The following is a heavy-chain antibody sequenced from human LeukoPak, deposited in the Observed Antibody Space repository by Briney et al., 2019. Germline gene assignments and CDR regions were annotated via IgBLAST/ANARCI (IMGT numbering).Heavy chain of an antibody. D-gene: IGHD3-22*01. CDR1: GFTFSSYG. J-gene: IGHJ4*02. CDR2: IWYDGSNK. V-gene: IGHV3-33*06. Sequence: GGSLRLSCAASGFTFSSYGMHWVRQAPGKGLEWVAVIWYDGSNKYYADSVKGRFTIFRDNSKNTLYLQMNSLRAEDTAVYYCAKGPYYYDSSGYLDYWGQGTLVTVSS. CDR3: AKGPYYYDSSGYLDY.